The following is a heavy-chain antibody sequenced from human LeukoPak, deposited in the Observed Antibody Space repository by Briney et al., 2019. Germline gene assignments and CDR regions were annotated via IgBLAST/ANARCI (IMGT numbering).Heavy chain of an antibody. J-gene: IGHJ3*02. CDR3: AKDLVRQQLVQGAFDI. V-gene: IGHV3-23*01. D-gene: IGHD6-13*01. CDR1: GFTFSSYA. Sequence: PGGSLRLSCAASGFTFSSYAMSWVRQAPGKGLEWVSAISGSGGSTYYADSVEGRFTISRDNSKNTLYLQMNSLRAEDTAVYYCAKDLVRQQLVQGAFDIWGQGTMVTVSS. CDR2: ISGSGGST.